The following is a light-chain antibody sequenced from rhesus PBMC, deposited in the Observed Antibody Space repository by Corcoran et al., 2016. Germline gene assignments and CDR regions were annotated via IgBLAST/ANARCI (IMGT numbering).Light chain of an antibody. CDR3: CSYTASGTNI. CDR1: SSDIGAYDY. CDR2: AVS. Sequence: QSAPTQPPSVSGSPGQSVTISCTGTSSDIGAYDYVSWYQHHPGKAPKLMMFAVSNRPSGVSDRFSGSKSGYAAPLTISGLQAEDEADYYCCSYTASGTNIFGAGTRLTVL. V-gene: IGLV2S7*01. J-gene: IGLJ1*01.